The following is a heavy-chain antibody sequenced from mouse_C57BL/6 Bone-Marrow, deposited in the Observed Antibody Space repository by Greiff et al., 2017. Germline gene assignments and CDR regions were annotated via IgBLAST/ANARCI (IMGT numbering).Heavy chain of an antibody. CDR2: ISYDGSN. Sequence: EVKLQESGPGLVKPSQSLSLTCSVTGYSITSGYYWNWIRQFPGNKLEWMGYISYDGSNNYNPSLKNRISITRDTSKNQFFLKLNSVTTEDTATYDCARGRYYDYWGQGTTLTVSS. J-gene: IGHJ2*01. CDR3: ARGRYYDY. CDR1: GYSITSGYY. V-gene: IGHV3-6*01.